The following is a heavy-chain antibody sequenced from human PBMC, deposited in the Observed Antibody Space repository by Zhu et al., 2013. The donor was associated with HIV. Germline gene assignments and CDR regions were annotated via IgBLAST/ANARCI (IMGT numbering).Heavy chain of an antibody. D-gene: IGHD3-9*01. CDR1: GGTFSSYA. Sequence: QVQLVQSGAEVKKPGSSVKVSCKASGGTFSSYAISWVRQAPGQGLEWMGGIIPIFGTANYAQKFQGRVTITADKSTSTAYMELSSLRSEDTAVYYCARDDRFGYDILTGGGGHYYYYGMDVWGQGTTVTVSS. V-gene: IGHV1-69*06. J-gene: IGHJ6*02. CDR3: ARDDRFGYDILTGGGGHYYYYGMDV. CDR2: IIPIFGTA.